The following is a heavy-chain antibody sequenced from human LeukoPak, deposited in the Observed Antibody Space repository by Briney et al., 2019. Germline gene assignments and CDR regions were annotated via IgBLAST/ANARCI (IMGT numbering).Heavy chain of an antibody. CDR2: FSGSDGST. CDR3: AKDYNSVLTGYWNILWFFDL. J-gene: IGHJ2*01. D-gene: IGHD3-9*01. V-gene: IGHV3-23*01. CDR1: GFAFGTYA. Sequence: GGSLRLSCAASGFAFGTYAMTWVRQAPGKGLEWVSGFSGSDGSTYYADSVKGRFTISRDNSKNTLYLEMNSLRAEDTAVYYCAKDYNSVLTGYWNILWFFDLWGRGTLVTVSS.